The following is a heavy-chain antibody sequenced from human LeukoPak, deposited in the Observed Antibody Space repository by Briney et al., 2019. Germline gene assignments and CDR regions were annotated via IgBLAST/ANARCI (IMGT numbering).Heavy chain of an antibody. CDR3: AKDNPWLPDY. Sequence: GGSLRLSCAASGFTFSSYSMNWVRQAPGKGLEWVSSISSSSSYIYYADSVKGRFTISRDNAKNSLYLQMNSLRAEDTAVYYCAKDNPWLPDYWGQGTLVTVPS. D-gene: IGHD5-12*01. V-gene: IGHV3-21*01. J-gene: IGHJ4*02. CDR2: ISSSSSYI. CDR1: GFTFSSYS.